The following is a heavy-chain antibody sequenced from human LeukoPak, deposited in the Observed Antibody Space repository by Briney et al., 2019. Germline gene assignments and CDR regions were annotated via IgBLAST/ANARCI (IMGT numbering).Heavy chain of an antibody. CDR3: ARQVYNSGWYLDY. D-gene: IGHD6-19*01. J-gene: IGHJ4*02. CDR2: IWYDGSNK. CDR1: GFTFSSYG. Sequence: GRSLRLSCAASGFTFSSYGMHWVRQAPGKGLEWVAVIWYDGSNKYYADSVKGRFTISRDNSKNTLYLQMNSLRAEDTAVYYCARQVYNSGWYLDYWGQGTLVAVSS. V-gene: IGHV3-33*01.